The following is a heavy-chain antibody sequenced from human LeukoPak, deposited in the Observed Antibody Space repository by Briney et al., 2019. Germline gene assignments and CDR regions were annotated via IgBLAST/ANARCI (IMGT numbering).Heavy chain of an antibody. V-gene: IGHV3-73*01. D-gene: IGHD4-17*01. CDR3: TRDGTYDYGEYDTGFMDV. CDR2: IRSKANSYAT. CDR1: GFTFSGSA. Sequence: GGSLRLSCAASGFTFSGSAMHWVRQASGKGLEWVGRIRSKANSYATAYAASVKGRFTIARDDSKNKAYLQINSLKTEDTAVYYCTRDGTYDYGEYDTGFMDVWGQGTTVTVSS. J-gene: IGHJ6*02.